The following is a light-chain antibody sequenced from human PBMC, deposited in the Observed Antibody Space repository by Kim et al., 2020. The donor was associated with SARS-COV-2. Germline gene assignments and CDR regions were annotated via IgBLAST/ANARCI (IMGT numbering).Light chain of an antibody. J-gene: IGLJ1*01. Sequence: QSVLTQPPSVYGAPGQRVTISCTGSSSNIGAGYDVHWYQQFPGAAPKFLIYGNDNRPSGVPDRFSGSKSGTSASLAITGLQPEDEADYYCQSYDNSLSGYVFGTGTKVTVL. V-gene: IGLV1-40*01. CDR1: SSNIGAGYD. CDR2: GND. CDR3: QSYDNSLSGYV.